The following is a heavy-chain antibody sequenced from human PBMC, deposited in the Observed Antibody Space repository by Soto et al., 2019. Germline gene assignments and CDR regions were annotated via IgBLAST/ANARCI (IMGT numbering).Heavy chain of an antibody. Sequence: EVQLVESGGGLIQPGGSLKLSCAVSGFGVTESETYVSRIRQAQGKGLEWVAAFYRGGRRNYAASVKGRFVISRDKSENSDFLQLNLGRVEDTAVYYCAREVVVGATAKFDRWGQGTMVIVSP. CDR2: FYRGGRR. CDR1: GFGVTESETY. J-gene: IGHJ5*02. V-gene: IGHV3-53*03. D-gene: IGHD2-21*01. CDR3: AREVVVGATAKFDR.